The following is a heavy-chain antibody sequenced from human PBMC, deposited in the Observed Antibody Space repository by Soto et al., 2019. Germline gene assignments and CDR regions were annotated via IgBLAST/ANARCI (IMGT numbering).Heavy chain of an antibody. CDR1: GGSFSGYY. J-gene: IGHJ1*01. CDR2: INHSGST. V-gene: IGHV4-34*01. CDR3: ARTYLGDYEYFQH. D-gene: IGHD4-17*01. Sequence: PSETLSLTCAVYGGSFSGYYLSWIRQPPGKGLEWIGEINHSGSTNYNPSLKSRVTISVDTSKNQFSLKLSSVTAADTAVYYCARTYLGDYEYFQHWGQGTLVTVSS.